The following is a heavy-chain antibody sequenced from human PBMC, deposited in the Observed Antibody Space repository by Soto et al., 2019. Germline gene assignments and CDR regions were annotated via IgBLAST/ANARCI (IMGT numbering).Heavy chain of an antibody. CDR1: GFTFDDYA. CDR2: ISWNSGSI. V-gene: IGHV3-9*01. CDR3: AKDNERRYMDV. Sequence: EVQLVESGGGLVQPGRSLRLSCAASGFTFDDYAMHWVRQAPGKGLEWVSGISWNSGSIGYADSVKGRFTISRDNAKNSLYLQMNRLRGEDTALEYCAKDNERRYMDVWGKGTTVTVSS. J-gene: IGHJ6*03.